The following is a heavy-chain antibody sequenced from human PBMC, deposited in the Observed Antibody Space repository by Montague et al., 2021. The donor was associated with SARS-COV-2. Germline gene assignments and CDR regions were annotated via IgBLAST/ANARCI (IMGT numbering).Heavy chain of an antibody. CDR2: IDWDDDK. CDR1: GFSLSTSGMC. D-gene: IGHD3-9*01. CDR3: ARGYYDILTGYLDAFDI. J-gene: IGHJ3*02. V-gene: IGHV2-70*01. Sequence: ALVKPTQTLTLTCTFSGFSLSTSGMCVSWIRQPPGKALEWLALIDWDDDKYYSTSLKTRLTISKDTSKNQVVLTMTNMDPVDTATYYCARGYYDILTGYLDAFDIWGQGTMVTVSS.